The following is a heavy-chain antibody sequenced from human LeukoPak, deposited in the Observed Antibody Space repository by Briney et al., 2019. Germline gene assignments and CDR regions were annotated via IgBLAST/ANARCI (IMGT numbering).Heavy chain of an antibody. V-gene: IGHV4-59*01. Sequence: PSATLSLTCTVSGGSISSYYWSWIRQPPGKRLEWIGHIYHSGSNNYNPYLKSRVTISVDTSKNQFSLKLSSVTAADTAVYYCASRSSIWSGYQDTLYYFDSWGQGTLVTVSS. CDR3: ASRSSIWSGYQDTLYYFDS. D-gene: IGHD3-3*01. J-gene: IGHJ4*02. CDR1: GGSISSYY. CDR2: IYHSGSN.